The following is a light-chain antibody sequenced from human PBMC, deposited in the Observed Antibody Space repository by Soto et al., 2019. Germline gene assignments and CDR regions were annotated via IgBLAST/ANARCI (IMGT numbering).Light chain of an antibody. V-gene: IGKV3-20*01. J-gene: IGKJ5*01. Sequence: EIMLTQSPGTLSLSPGERATLSCRASETVAGSYLAWYQQKPGQAPRLLIYGASSRATGIPDRFRASASGTDFTLTISRLEPEDFAVYFCQQYGGSPAITFGQGTRLEIK. CDR1: ETVAGSY. CDR3: QQYGGSPAIT. CDR2: GAS.